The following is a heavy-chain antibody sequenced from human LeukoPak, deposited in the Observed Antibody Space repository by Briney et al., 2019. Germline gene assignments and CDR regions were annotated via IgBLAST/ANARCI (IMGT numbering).Heavy chain of an antibody. CDR2: IYISGST. CDR3: ARDRGTWNDDGFDY. CDR1: GGSISSYY. J-gene: IGHJ4*02. V-gene: IGHV4-4*07. Sequence: SETLSLTCTVSGGSISSYYWSWVRQPAGKGLEWIGRIYISGSTNYNPSLKSRVTMSVDTSKNQFSLKLSSVTAADTAVYYCARDRGTWNDDGFDYWGQGTLVTVSS. D-gene: IGHD1-1*01.